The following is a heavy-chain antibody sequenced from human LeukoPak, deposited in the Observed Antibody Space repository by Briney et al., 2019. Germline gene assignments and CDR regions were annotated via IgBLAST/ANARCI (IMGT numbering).Heavy chain of an antibody. CDR2: IYYSGST. Sequence: SSETLSLTCTVSGGSMNNYYWTWIRQPPGKGLEWIGYIYYSGSTNYNPPLKSRVTISVDTSKNQFSLKLTSVTAADTAVYYCAKGDGFMSPWGRGTLVIVSS. CDR1: GGSMNNYY. V-gene: IGHV4-59*01. D-gene: IGHD3-10*02. J-gene: IGHJ5*02. CDR3: AKGDGFMSP.